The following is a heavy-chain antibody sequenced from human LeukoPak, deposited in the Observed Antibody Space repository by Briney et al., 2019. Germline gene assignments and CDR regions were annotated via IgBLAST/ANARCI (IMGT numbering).Heavy chain of an antibody. Sequence: GGSLRLSCAASGFTFSSYSMNWVRQAPGKGLEWVGRIKSKTDGGTTDYAAPVKGRFTISRDDSKNTLYLQMNGLKTEDTAVYYCTTQDCDFWSGYPFDYWGQGTLVTVSS. CDR1: GFTFSSYS. J-gene: IGHJ4*02. CDR3: TTQDCDFWSGYPFDY. V-gene: IGHV3-15*01. D-gene: IGHD3-3*01. CDR2: IKSKTDGGTT.